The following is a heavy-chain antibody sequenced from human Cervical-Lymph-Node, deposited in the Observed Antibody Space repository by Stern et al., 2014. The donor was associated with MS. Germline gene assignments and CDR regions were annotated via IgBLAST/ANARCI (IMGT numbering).Heavy chain of an antibody. V-gene: IGHV3-30*03. J-gene: IGHJ4*02. D-gene: IGHD6-19*01. CDR2: ISFDGAKT. CDR1: GFAFSTYG. CDR3: ARGSDWYPLDY. Sequence: QMQLVQSGGGVVQPGRSLRLSCSPSGFAFSTYGMHWVRQAPGKGLDCVALISFDGAKTYYADSVKGRFTISRDNPKNTLYLQMKSLRGEDTAVYYCARGSDWYPLDYWGQGTLVTVSS.